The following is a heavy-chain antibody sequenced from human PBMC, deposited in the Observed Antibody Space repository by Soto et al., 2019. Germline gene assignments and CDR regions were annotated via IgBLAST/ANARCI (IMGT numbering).Heavy chain of an antibody. D-gene: IGHD2-21*01. CDR2: IWYDGSNK. V-gene: IGHV3-33*01. CDR1: GFNFSSYG. Sequence: PGGSLRLSCAASGFNFSSYGMHWVRQAPGKGLEWVAVIWYDGSNKYYADSVKGRFTISRDNSKNTLYLQMNSLRAEDTAVYYCAREGETNWFDPWGQGTLVTVSS. J-gene: IGHJ5*02. CDR3: AREGETNWFDP.